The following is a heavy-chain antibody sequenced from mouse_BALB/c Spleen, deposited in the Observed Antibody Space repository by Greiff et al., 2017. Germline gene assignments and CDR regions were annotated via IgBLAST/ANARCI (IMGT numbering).Heavy chain of an antibody. J-gene: IGHJ1*01. CDR1: GYSITSDYA. V-gene: IGHV3-2*02. CDR2: ISYSGST. Sequence: EVQLQQSGPGLVKPSQSLSLTCTVTGYSITSDYAWNWIRQFPGNKLEWMGYISYSGSTSYNPSLKSRISITRDTSKNQFFLQLNSVTTEDTATYYCARTGTVWWYFDVWGAGTTVTVSS. CDR3: ARTGTVWWYFDV. D-gene: IGHD4-1*01.